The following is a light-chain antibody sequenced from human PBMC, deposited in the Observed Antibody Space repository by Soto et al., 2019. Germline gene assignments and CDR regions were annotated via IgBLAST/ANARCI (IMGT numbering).Light chain of an antibody. V-gene: IGLV1-44*01. CDR2: SRN. Sequence: QPVLTQPPSASGTPGQRVTISCSGSSSNIGSNIVNWYQQLPGTAPKLLIYSRNQRPSGVPDRFSASKSGTSASLAISGLQSEDEADDYCETWDDSLTGVVFGGGTKLTVL. CDR3: ETWDDSLTGVV. CDR1: SSNIGSNI. J-gene: IGLJ3*02.